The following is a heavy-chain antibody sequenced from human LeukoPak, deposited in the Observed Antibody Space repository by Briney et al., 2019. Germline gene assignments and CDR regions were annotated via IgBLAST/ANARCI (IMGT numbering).Heavy chain of an antibody. CDR2: IYTSGST. CDR3: ARDLRVVVAATPQYYYYYYYMDV. CDR1: GGSISSYY. V-gene: IGHV4-4*07. Sequence: SETLSLTCTVSGGSISSYYWSWIRQPAGKGLEWLGRIYTSGSTNYNPSLKSRVTMSVDTSKNQFSLKLSSVTAADTAVYYCARDLRVVVAATPQYYYYYYYMDVWGKGTTVTVSS. D-gene: IGHD2-15*01. J-gene: IGHJ6*03.